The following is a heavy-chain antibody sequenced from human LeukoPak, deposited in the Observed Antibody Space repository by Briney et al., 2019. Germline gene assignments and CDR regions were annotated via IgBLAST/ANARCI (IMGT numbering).Heavy chain of an antibody. CDR2: INHSGGT. Sequence: SETLSLTCAVYGGSFSGYYWSWIRQPPGKGLEWIGEINHSGGTNYNPSLKSRVTISVDTSKNQFSLKLSSVTAADTAVYYCARDSNYYGSGSPFDYWGQGTLVTVSS. V-gene: IGHV4-34*01. CDR3: ARDSNYYGSGSPFDY. CDR1: GGSFSGYY. J-gene: IGHJ4*02. D-gene: IGHD3-10*01.